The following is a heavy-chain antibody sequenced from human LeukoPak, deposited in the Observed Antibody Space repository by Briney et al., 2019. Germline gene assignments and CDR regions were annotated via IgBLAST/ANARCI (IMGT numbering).Heavy chain of an antibody. CDR1: GYTFTHQC. J-gene: IGHJ4*02. CDR2: TYPRDSAT. V-gene: IGHV5-51*01. CDR3: ARHSDLIGAI. Sequence: GESLKTPGKASGYTFTHQCISWVRQKSGSGLDCMGITYPRDSATRYSPSFQGHLTSPGDSPINHPYLEWSRLEASDTAIYYCARHSDLIGAIWGQGTLVSVSS. D-gene: IGHD3-16*01.